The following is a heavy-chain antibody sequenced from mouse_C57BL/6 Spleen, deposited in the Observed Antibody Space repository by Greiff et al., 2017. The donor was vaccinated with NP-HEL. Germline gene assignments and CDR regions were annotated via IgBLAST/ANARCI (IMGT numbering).Heavy chain of an antibody. D-gene: IGHD1-1*01. CDR3: ASYYRSSPFDY. J-gene: IGHJ2*01. CDR1: GYTFTDYY. Sequence: VQLQQPGPELVKPGASVKISCKASGYTFTDYYMNWVKQRHGQGLEWIGDINPNNGGTSYNEKFKGKATLTVDKSSSTAYMQLRSLTSEDSAVYYCASYYRSSPFDYWGQGTTLTVSS. V-gene: IGHV1-26*01. CDR2: INPNNGGT.